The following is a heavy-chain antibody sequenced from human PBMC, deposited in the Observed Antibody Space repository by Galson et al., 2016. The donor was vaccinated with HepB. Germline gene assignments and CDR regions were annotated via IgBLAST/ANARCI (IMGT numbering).Heavy chain of an antibody. CDR2: IDPSDSYT. CDR3: ARHDPDTVSYVDYGMDV. D-gene: IGHD3-16*01. CDR1: GYTFTTYW. V-gene: IGHV5-10-1*01. J-gene: IGHJ6*02. Sequence: QSGAEVKKPGESLRLSCKGSGYTFTTYWISWVRQMPGKGLEWMGRIDPSDSYTYYSPSFQGHVTMAVDSSISTAYLQWSSLKASDSGIYYCARHDPDTVSYVDYGMDVWGQGTTVTVSS.